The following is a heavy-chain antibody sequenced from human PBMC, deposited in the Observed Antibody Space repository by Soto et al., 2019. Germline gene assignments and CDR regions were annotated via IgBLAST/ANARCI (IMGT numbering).Heavy chain of an antibody. CDR3: ATRITVFGLLIPPFDP. CDR1: GGSCIDHD. CDR2: INHTGGT. J-gene: IGHJ5*02. V-gene: IGHV4-34*01. Sequence: SATLSLTCAFDGGSCIDHDGNWIRQPPGKGLEWIGEINHTGGTHYNPSLKSRVTMSVDTSKNQFSLRLSSVTAADTAIYYCATRITVFGLLIPPFDPWGQGTQVTVS. D-gene: IGHD3-3*01.